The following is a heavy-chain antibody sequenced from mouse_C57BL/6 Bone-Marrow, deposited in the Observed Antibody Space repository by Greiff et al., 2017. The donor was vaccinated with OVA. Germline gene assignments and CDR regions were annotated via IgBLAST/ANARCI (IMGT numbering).Heavy chain of an antibody. CDR3: AKLITTVVPYGGYFDY. D-gene: IGHD1-1*01. J-gene: IGHJ2*01. V-gene: IGHV5-9*01. CDR2: ISGGGGNT. Sequence: EVKLMESGGGLVKPGGSLKLSCAASGFTFSSYTMSWVRQTPEKRLEWVATISGGGGNTYYPDSVKGRFTISSDTAKHTLYLHMSSLRSVDTALYYCAKLITTVVPYGGYFDYWGQGTTLTVSS. CDR1: GFTFSSYT.